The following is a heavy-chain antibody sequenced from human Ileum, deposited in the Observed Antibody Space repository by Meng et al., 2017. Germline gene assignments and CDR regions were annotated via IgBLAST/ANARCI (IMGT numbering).Heavy chain of an antibody. V-gene: IGHV3-33*01. CDR2: IWYDGSNK. D-gene: IGHD3-22*01. Sequence: GESLKISCAASGFTFSSYGMHWVRQAPGKGLEWGAVIWYDGSNKYYADSVKGRFTISRDNSKNTLYLQMNSLRAEDTAVYYCARDSSGYYLVSYAFDIWGQGTMVTVSS. CDR1: GFTFSSYG. J-gene: IGHJ3*02. CDR3: ARDSSGYYLVSYAFDI.